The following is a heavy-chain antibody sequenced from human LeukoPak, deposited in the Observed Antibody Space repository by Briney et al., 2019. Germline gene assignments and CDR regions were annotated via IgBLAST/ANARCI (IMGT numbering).Heavy chain of an antibody. D-gene: IGHD2-15*01. CDR2: IYPGDSDT. J-gene: IGHJ4*02. CDR1: GYSFNSYW. V-gene: IGHV5-51*01. CDR3: ARGDCRGGSCYREGLYYFDY. Sequence: LGESLKISCKGSGYSFNSYWIGWVRQMPGKGLAWMGIIYPGDSDTRYSPSFQGQVTISADKSISTAYLQWSSLKASDTAMYYCARGDCRGGSCYREGLYYFDYWGQGTLVTVSS.